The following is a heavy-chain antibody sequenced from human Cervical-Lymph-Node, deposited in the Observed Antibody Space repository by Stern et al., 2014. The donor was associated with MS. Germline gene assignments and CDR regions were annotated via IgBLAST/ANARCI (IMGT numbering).Heavy chain of an antibody. D-gene: IGHD6-19*01. V-gene: IGHV1-18*01. J-gene: IGHJ5*02. CDR3: ARDPRVAVAGTGGGFNP. CDR2: ISGYNDDT. CDR1: GYTFTNYG. Sequence: QMQLVQSGAEVKKPGASVKVSCKSSGYTFTNYGISWVRQAPGQGLEWMGWISGYNDDTNYVEKFQGRVTMTTDTSTSTAYMELRSLRSDDTAVYYCARDPRVAVAGTGGGFNPWGQGTLVTVSS.